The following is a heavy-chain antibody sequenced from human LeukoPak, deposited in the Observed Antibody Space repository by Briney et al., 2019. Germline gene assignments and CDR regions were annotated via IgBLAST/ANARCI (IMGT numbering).Heavy chain of an antibody. Sequence: SVKVSCKASGGTFSSYAISWVRQAPGQGLEWMGRIIPILGIANYAQKFQGRVTITADKSTSTAYMELSSLRSEDTAVYYCAKDNSGSHDPFDIWGQGTMVTVSS. CDR3: AKDNSGSHDPFDI. CDR2: IIPILGIA. CDR1: GGTFSSYA. D-gene: IGHD1-26*01. V-gene: IGHV1-69*04. J-gene: IGHJ3*02.